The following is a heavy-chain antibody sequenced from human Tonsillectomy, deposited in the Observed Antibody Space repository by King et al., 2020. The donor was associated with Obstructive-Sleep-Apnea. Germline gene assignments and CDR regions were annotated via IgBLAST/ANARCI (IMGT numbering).Heavy chain of an antibody. J-gene: IGHJ4*02. D-gene: IGHD3/OR15-3a*01. Sequence: LQLQESGPGLVKPSETLSLTCTVSGGSISSSSYYWGWIRQPPGQGLEWIGSIYYSGSTYYNPSLKSRVTISVDTSKNQFSLKLSSVTAADTAVYYCASSGGLVFDYWGQGTLVTVSS. CDR3: ASSGGLVFDY. CDR2: IYYSGST. CDR1: GGSISSSSYY. V-gene: IGHV4-39*01.